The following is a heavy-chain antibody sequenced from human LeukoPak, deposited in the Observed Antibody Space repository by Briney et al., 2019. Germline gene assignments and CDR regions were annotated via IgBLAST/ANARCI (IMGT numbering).Heavy chain of an antibody. D-gene: IGHD6-13*01. CDR1: GFTFDDYA. CDR3: AKGAFPGIAAAGDAFDI. V-gene: IGHV3-9*03. CDR2: ISWNSGSI. J-gene: IGHJ3*02. Sequence: GGSLRLSCAASGFTFDDYAMHWVRQAPGKGLEWVSGISWNSGSIGYADSVKGRFTISRDNAKNSLYLQMNSLRAEDMALYYCAKGAFPGIAAAGDAFDIWGQGTMVTVSS.